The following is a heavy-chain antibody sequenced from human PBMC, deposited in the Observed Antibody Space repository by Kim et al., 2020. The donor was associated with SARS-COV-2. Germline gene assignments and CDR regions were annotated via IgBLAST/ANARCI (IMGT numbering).Heavy chain of an antibody. CDR1: GFTFSSYG. D-gene: IGHD3-10*01. Sequence: GGSLRLSCAASGFTFSSYGMHWVRQAPGKGLEWVAVISYDGSNKYYADSVKGRFTITRDNSKNKMYLQMNSKRAEDTAVYYCAKDQDYYGSGLVPDYWGQGTLVTVSS. J-gene: IGHJ4*02. CDR2: ISYDGSNK. V-gene: IGHV3-30*18. CDR3: AKDQDYYGSGLVPDY.